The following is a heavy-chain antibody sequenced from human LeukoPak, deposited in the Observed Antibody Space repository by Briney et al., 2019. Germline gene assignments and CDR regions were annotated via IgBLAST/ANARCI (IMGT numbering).Heavy chain of an antibody. V-gene: IGHV3-66*01. D-gene: IGHD2-2*01. CDR3: ASMSGYCSSTSCFPGY. CDR1: GFTVSSNY. J-gene: IGHJ4*02. CDR2: IYSGGST. Sequence: GGSLRLSCAASGFTVSSNYMSWVRQAPGKGLEWVSVIYSGGSTYYADSVKGRFTISRDNSKNTLYLQTNSLRAEDTAVYYCASMSGYCSSTSCFPGYWGQGTLVTVSS.